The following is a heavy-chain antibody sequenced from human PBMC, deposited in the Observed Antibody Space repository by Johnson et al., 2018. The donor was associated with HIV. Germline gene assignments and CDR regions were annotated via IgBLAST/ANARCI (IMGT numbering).Heavy chain of an antibody. CDR3: ARGWVRVAARYAFDI. Sequence: VQLVESGGGLVQPGGSLRLSCETSRFTFDDYGMSWVRQAPGKGLEWVSGINWNGGSTGYADSVKGRFTISRDNAKNSLYLQMNSLRAEDTSLYYCARGWVRVAARYAFDIWGQGTMVTVSS. J-gene: IGHJ3*02. D-gene: IGHD6-6*01. CDR2: INWNGGST. CDR1: RFTFDDYG. V-gene: IGHV3-20*04.